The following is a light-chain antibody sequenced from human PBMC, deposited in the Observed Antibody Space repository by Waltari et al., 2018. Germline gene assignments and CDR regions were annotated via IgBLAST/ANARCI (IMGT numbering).Light chain of an antibody. CDR2: GGS. V-gene: IGLV2-23*01. Sequence: QSALTQPASLSGAPGQSITLSCTGTNSDLGSVSWYQQHPGKAPKAGIYGGSKRPSGVSYRFSGSKSGNSASLTISGLQAEDEAVYYCCSYARSRTFVFGTGTKVTVL. CDR3: CSYARSRTFV. CDR1: NSDLGS. J-gene: IGLJ1*01.